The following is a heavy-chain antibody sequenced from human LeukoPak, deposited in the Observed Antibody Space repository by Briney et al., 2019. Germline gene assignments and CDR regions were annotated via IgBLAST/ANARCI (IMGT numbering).Heavy chain of an antibody. J-gene: IGHJ6*03. CDR2: ISAYNGNT. V-gene: IGHV1-18*01. Sequence: ASVKVSCKASGYTFTSYGISWVRQAPGQGLEWMGWISAYNGNTNYAQKLQGRVTMTTDTSTSTAYMELRSLRSDDTAVYYCARDGGLDTAMDDYYYYMDVWGKGTTVTVSS. D-gene: IGHD5-18*01. CDR1: GYTFTSYG. CDR3: ARDGGLDTAMDDYYYYMDV.